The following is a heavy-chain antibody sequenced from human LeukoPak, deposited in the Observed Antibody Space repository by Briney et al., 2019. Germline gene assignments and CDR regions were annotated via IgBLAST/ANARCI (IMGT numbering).Heavy chain of an antibody. CDR3: ARELVSGDYGGTNAFDI. CDR1: GGSISSSSYY. CDR2: IYYSGST. Sequence: SETLSLTCTVSGGSISSSSYYWSWIRQPPGKGLEWIGYIYYSGSTNYNPSLKSRVTISVDTSKNQFSLKLSSVTAADTAVYYCARELVSGDYGGTNAFDIWGQGTMVTVSS. V-gene: IGHV4-61*01. D-gene: IGHD4-23*01. J-gene: IGHJ3*02.